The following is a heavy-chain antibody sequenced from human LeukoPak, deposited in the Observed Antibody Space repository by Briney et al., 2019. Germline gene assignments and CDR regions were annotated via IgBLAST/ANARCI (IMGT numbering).Heavy chain of an antibody. V-gene: IGHV3-23*01. CDR3: SKGGMATMYNWFDP. D-gene: IGHD5-24*01. CDR2: ITGSGSNT. CDR1: GFTFSAYA. Sequence: PGGSLRLSCAASGFTFSAYAMSWVRQAPGKGLEWVSAITGSGSNTYSADSVKGRFTISRDNSKSTLYLQMNSLRAEDTAVYYCSKGGMATMYNWFDPWGQGTLVTVSS. J-gene: IGHJ5*02.